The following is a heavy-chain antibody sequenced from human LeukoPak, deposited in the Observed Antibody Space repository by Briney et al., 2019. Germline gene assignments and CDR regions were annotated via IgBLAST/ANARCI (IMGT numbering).Heavy chain of an antibody. D-gene: IGHD3-3*01. CDR3: ARDEGHDYDFWSGYYPADY. Sequence: GGSLRLSCAASGFTFSSYAMHWVRQAPGKGLEWVAVISYDGSNKYYADSVKGRFTISRDNSKNTLYLQMNSLRAEDTAVYYCARDEGHDYDFWSGYYPADYWGQGTLVTVSS. J-gene: IGHJ4*02. V-gene: IGHV3-30-3*01. CDR2: ISYDGSNK. CDR1: GFTFSSYA.